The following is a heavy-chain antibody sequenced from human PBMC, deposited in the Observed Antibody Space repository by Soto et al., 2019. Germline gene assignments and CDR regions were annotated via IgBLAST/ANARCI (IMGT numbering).Heavy chain of an antibody. D-gene: IGHD3-10*01. V-gene: IGHV3-23*01. CDR2: ISGSGATT. Sequence: EVQLLASGGGLVQPGGSLRLSCAASGFTFNNYAMTWVRKAPGTGREWVSAISGSGATTSYADSVTVRFTVSRDGSKNTLYLQMSSLRAEETALYYCATGRGGSGSLPTRVDCWGQGTLVTVSS. CDR1: GFTFNNYA. CDR3: ATGRGGSGSLPTRVDC. J-gene: IGHJ4*02.